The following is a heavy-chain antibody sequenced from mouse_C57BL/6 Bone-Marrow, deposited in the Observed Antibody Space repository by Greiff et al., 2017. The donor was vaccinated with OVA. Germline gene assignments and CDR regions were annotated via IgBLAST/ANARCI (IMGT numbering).Heavy chain of an antibody. V-gene: IGHV1-15*01. CDR3: TRDYYYGSSYWYFDV. D-gene: IGHD1-1*01. Sequence: QVHVKQSGAELVRPGASVTLSCKASGYTFTDYEMHWVKQTPVHGLEWIGAIDPETGGTAYNQKFKGKAILTADKSSSTAYMELRSLTSEDSAVYYCTRDYYYGSSYWYFDVWGTGTTVTVSS. J-gene: IGHJ1*03. CDR2: IDPETGGT. CDR1: GYTFTDYE.